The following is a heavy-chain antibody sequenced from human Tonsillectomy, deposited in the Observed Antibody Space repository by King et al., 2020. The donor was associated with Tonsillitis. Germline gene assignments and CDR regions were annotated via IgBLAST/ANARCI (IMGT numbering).Heavy chain of an antibody. J-gene: IGHJ6*02. CDR2: INPNSGGI. Sequence: QVQLVESGSEVKKPGASVKVSCKASGYTFTGYFLHWVRQAPGQGLEWMGWINPNSGGINYAQKFQDRVTMTRDRSISTASMELSRLRSDDTAVYYCARVAVATWGYYGMDVWGQGTTVTVSS. D-gene: IGHD2-15*01. CDR3: ARVAVATWGYYGMDV. V-gene: IGHV1-2*02. CDR1: GYTFTGYF.